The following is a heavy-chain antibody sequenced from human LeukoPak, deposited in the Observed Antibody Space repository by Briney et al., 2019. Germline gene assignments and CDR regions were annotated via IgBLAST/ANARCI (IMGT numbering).Heavy chain of an antibody. V-gene: IGHV3-66*01. Sequence: PGGSLRLSCAASGFTVSNNWMNWVRQAPGKGLEWVSLIYGDGSTYYADSVKGRFTISRDHSKNTLYLQMNSLRAEDTAVYYCARDPSAVRANTYAWGQGTLVTVSS. CDR3: ARDPSAVRANTYA. CDR2: IYGDGST. D-gene: IGHD2-2*01. J-gene: IGHJ5*02. CDR1: GFTVSNNW.